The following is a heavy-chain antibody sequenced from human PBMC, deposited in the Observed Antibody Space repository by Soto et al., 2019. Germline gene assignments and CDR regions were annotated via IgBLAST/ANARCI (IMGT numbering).Heavy chain of an antibody. CDR2: ISWNSGSI. Sequence: GGSLRLSCAASGFTFDDYAMHWVRQAPGKGLEWVSGISWNSGSIGYADSVKGRFTISRDNAKNSLYLQMNSLRAEDTALYYCAKFQYDYPGAFDIWGQGTMVTVSS. J-gene: IGHJ3*02. V-gene: IGHV3-9*01. D-gene: IGHD3-16*01. CDR3: AKFQYDYPGAFDI. CDR1: GFTFDDYA.